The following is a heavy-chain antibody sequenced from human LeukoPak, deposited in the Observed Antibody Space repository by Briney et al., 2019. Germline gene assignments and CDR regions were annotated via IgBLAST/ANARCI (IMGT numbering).Heavy chain of an antibody. CDR1: VYTFTDYF. J-gene: IGHJ4*02. Sequence: ASVTVSLTSSVYTFTDYFMHWVRQAPGQGREWVGWINPNSGGKKYAQKFQGRVTMTRDTSISADYMDLSSLRSDNTAVYYCARALGIEYCTGGTCYPNLYFDYWGQGTLVTVSS. CDR2: INPNSGGK. CDR3: ARALGIEYCTGGTCYPNLYFDY. V-gene: IGHV1-2*02. D-gene: IGHD2-15*01.